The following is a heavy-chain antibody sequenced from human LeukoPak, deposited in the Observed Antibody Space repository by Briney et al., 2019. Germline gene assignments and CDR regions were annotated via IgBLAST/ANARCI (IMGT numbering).Heavy chain of an antibody. Sequence: SVKVSCKASGGTFSSDAINWVRQAPGQRLEWMGRIIPIFGTADYAQKFQGRVTITTDESTSTAYMELSSLRSEDTAVYYCVRDPMTTNYFDYWGQGTLVTVSS. CDR1: GGTFSSDA. CDR2: IIPIFGTA. V-gene: IGHV1-69*05. D-gene: IGHD4-17*01. J-gene: IGHJ4*02. CDR3: VRDPMTTNYFDY.